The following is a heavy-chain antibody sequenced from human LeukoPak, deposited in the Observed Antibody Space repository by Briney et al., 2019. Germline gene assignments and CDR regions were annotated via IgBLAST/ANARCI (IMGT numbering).Heavy chain of an antibody. CDR2: INPNSGGT. D-gene: IGHD2-15*01. J-gene: IGHJ6*03. V-gene: IGHV1-2*02. Sequence: ASVKVSCKASGYTFTGYYMHWVRQAPGQGLEWMGWINPNSGGTNYAQKFQGRVTMTRDTSISTAYMELSRLRSDDTAVYYCARAPRPYCSGGSCYYYYYMDVWGKGTTVTVSS. CDR3: ARAPRPYCSGGSCYYYYYMDV. CDR1: GYTFTGYY.